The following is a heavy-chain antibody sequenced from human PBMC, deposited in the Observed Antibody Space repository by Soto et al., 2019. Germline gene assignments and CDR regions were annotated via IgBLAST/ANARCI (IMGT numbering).Heavy chain of an antibody. J-gene: IGHJ5*02. D-gene: IGHD2-2*01. V-gene: IGHV4-59*01. CDR1: GGSISRYY. CDR2: AYYSGDT. Sequence: QVQLQESGPGVVKASETLSLTCSVSGGSISRYYWSWIRQPPGKGLEWIGYAYYSGDTGYNPALQSRVTMAVDASKNQVSLKLTSVTAADTAMYYCARDRSTEGGGGTGEVKENWFDPWGQGALVTVSS. CDR3: ARDRSTEGGGGTGEVKENWFDP.